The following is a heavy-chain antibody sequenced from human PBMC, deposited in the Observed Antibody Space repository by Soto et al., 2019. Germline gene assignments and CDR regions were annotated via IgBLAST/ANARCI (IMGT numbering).Heavy chain of an antibody. D-gene: IGHD6-13*01. CDR3: ARDVSAGSSSLYLDAFDI. J-gene: IGHJ3*02. CDR2: INRDGSKK. V-gene: IGHV3-7*05. CDR1: GFTLSAYW. Sequence: EVQLEESGGDLVQPGGSLRLSCAASGFTLSAYWMTWVRQAPGKGLEWVANINRDGSKKSYLDSVRGRFTISRDNVGNSLYLQIDSLRADDTALYSCARDVSAGSSSLYLDAFDIWGQGTMVTVSS.